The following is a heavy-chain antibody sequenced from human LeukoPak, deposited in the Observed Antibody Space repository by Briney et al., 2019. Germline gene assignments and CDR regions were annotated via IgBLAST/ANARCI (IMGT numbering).Heavy chain of an antibody. V-gene: IGHV1-18*01. J-gene: IGHJ4*02. CDR3: ARDFSGYDSLDY. CDR2: ISAYNGNT. Sequence: ASVTVSCKASGYTFTSYGISWVRQAPGQGLEWMGWISAYNGNTNYAQKLQGRVTMTTDTSTSTAYMELRSLRSDDTAVYYCARDFSGYDSLDYWGQGTLVTVSS. D-gene: IGHD5-12*01. CDR1: GYTFTSYG.